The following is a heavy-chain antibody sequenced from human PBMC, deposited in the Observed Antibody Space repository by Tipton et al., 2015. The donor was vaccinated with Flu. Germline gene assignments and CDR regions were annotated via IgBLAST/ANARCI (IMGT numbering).Heavy chain of an antibody. J-gene: IGHJ4*02. CDR2: IYHSGST. CDR3: ARYSSSFFFDY. V-gene: IGHV4-30-2*01. CDR1: GGSISSGGYS. D-gene: IGHD6-6*01. Sequence: TLSLTCAVSGGSISSGGYSWSWIRQPPGKGLEWIGYIYHSGSTYYNPSLKSRVTISVDRSKNQFSLKLSSVTAADTAVYYCARYSSSFFFDYWGQGTLVTVSS.